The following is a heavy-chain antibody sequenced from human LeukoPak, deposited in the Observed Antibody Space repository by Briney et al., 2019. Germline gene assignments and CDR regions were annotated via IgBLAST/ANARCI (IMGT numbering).Heavy chain of an antibody. CDR1: GGSISSYY. V-gene: IGHV4-59*12. Sequence: SETLSLTCTVSGGSISSYYWSWIRQPPGKGLEWIGYIYYSGSTNYNPSLKSRVTISVDTSKNQFSLKLSSVTAADTAVYYCARMVRGVIIAYNWFDPWGQGTLVTVSS. CDR2: IYYSGST. CDR3: ARMVRGVIIAYNWFDP. D-gene: IGHD3-10*01. J-gene: IGHJ5*02.